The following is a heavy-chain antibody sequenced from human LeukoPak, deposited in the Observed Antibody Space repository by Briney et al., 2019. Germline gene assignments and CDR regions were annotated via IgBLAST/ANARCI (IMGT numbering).Heavy chain of an antibody. V-gene: IGHV3-7*01. CDR3: ARDLRGLWFGESHY. CDR2: IKQDGSEK. J-gene: IGHJ4*02. CDR1: GFTFSSYW. Sequence: GGSLRLSCAASGFTFSSYWMSWDRQAPGKGLEWVANIKQDGSEKYYVDSVKGRFTISRDNAKNSLYLQMNSLRAEDMAVYYCARDLRGLWFGESHYWGQGTLVTVSS. D-gene: IGHD3-10*01.